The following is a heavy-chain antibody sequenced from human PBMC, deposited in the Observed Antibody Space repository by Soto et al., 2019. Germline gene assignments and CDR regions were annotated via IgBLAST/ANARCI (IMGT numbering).Heavy chain of an antibody. J-gene: IGHJ3*02. CDR1: GYTFTNYA. CDR3: ARAAYCGSDSCSDDFDI. V-gene: IGHV1-3*01. Sequence: QVQLVQSGAEVKKSGASVKVSCKASGYTFTNYAMHWVRQAPGQRLEWMGWINAGNGNTKYSQQFQGRVTITRDTSASTAYMELSRLRSEDTAVYYCARAAYCGSDSCSDDFDIWGQGSVVTGSS. D-gene: IGHD2-21*02. CDR2: INAGNGNT.